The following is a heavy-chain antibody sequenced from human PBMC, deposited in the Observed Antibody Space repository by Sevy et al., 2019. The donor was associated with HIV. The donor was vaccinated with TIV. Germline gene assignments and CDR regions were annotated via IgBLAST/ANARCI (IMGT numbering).Heavy chain of an antibody. D-gene: IGHD3-10*01. J-gene: IGHJ5*02. CDR2: IWYDGSNK. CDR3: ARDRSTMVRAVTYNWFDP. V-gene: IGHV3-33*01. CDR1: GFTFSSYG. Sequence: GGSLRLSCAASGFTFSSYGMHWVRQAPGKGLEWVAVIWYDGSNKYYADSVKGRFTISRDNSKNTLYLQMNSLRAEDTAVYYCARDRSTMVRAVTYNWFDPWGQGTLVTVSS.